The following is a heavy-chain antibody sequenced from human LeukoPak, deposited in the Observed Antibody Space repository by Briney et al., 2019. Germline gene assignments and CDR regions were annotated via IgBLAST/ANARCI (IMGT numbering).Heavy chain of an antibody. J-gene: IGHJ4*02. CDR2: VNPNSGNT. CDR1: GYTFTSYD. D-gene: IGHD3-10*01. Sequence: ASVKVSCKASGYTFTSYDINWVRQATGQGLEWMGWVNPNSGNTGYAQKFQGRVTMTRNTSISTAYMELSSLRSEDTVVYYCARDYGGTGVSVYWGQGTLVTVSS. CDR3: ARDYGGTGVSVY. V-gene: IGHV1-8*01.